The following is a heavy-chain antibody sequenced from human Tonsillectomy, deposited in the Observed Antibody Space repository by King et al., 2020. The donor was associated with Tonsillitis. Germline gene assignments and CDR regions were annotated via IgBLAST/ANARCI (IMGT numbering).Heavy chain of an antibody. CDR1: GGTFSSHA. CDR3: ASTKYYYGSGSSEY. D-gene: IGHD3-10*01. Sequence: VQLVQSGAEVKKPGSSVKVSCKASGGTFSSHAISWVRQAPGQGLEWMGGIIPIFGTINYAQNFQGRVTITADESTSTAYMELSSLRSEDTAVYYCASTKYYYGSGSSEYWGQGTLVTVSS. V-gene: IGHV1-69*01. J-gene: IGHJ4*02. CDR2: IIPIFGTI.